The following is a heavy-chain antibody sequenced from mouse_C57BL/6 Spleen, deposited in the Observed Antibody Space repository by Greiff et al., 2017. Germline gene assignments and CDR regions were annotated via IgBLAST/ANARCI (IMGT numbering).Heavy chain of an antibody. D-gene: IGHD2-3*01. Sequence: QVQLQQPGAELVMPGASVKLSCKASGYTFTSYWMHWVKQRPGQGLEWIGEIDPSDSYTNYNQKFKGKSTLTVDKSSSTAYMQLSSLTSEDSAVYYCAITYDGYFDVWGTGTTVTVSS. CDR2: IDPSDSYT. V-gene: IGHV1-69*01. CDR1: GYTFTSYW. J-gene: IGHJ1*03. CDR3: AITYDGYFDV.